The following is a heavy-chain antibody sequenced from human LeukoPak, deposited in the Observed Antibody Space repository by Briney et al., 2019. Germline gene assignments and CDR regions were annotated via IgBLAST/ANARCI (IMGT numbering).Heavy chain of an antibody. D-gene: IGHD2-15*01. CDR3: ASLMAAGGSFDY. J-gene: IGHJ4*02. CDR2: INHSGST. CDR1: GGSFSGYY. Sequence: SETLSLTCAVYGGSFSGYYWSWIRQPPGKGLEWIGEINHSGSTNYNPSLKSRVTISVDTSKNQFSLKMKSVTATDTAVYYCASLMAAGGSFDYWGQGSRVTVSS. V-gene: IGHV4-34*01.